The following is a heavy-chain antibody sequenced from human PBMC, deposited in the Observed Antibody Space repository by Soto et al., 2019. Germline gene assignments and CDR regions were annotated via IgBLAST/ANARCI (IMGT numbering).Heavy chain of an antibody. D-gene: IGHD3-10*01. V-gene: IGHV1-69*06. CDR1: GGTFSSYA. J-gene: IGHJ4*02. Sequence: QVQLVQSGAEVKKPGSSVKVSCKASGGTFSSYAISWVRQAPGQGLEWMGGIIPIFGTANYAQKFQGRVKIPADKSTSTAYMELSSLRAEDTAVYYCARVLTVRGVITPREDYWGQGTLVTVSS. CDR2: IIPIFGTA. CDR3: ARVLTVRGVITPREDY.